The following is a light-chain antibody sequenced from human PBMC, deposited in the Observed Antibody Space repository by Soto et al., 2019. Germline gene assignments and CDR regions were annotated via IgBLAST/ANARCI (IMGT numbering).Light chain of an antibody. CDR1: QTISSW. J-gene: IGKJ1*01. V-gene: IGKV1-5*03. CDR2: KAS. Sequence: DIQMTQSPSSLSASVGDRVTITCRASQTISSWLAWYQQKPGKDPKLLIYKASTLKSGVPSRFSGSGSGTEFTLTISRLQTDDFATYYCQQYNSYSWTFGQGTKVDIK. CDR3: QQYNSYSWT.